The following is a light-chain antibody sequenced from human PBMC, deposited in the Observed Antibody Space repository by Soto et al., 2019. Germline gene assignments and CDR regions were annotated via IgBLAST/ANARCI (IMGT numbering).Light chain of an antibody. CDR1: QRVSSN. CDR2: GAS. CDR3: QKYKNLPPWT. Sequence: EIVMTQSPATLSVYPGERATLSCRASQRVSSNLAWYQQKPGQAPRLPIYGASTRATGIPARFSGSGSATDFTLTISSLQSEDFAVYYCQKYKNLPPWTFGQRTKVDIK. J-gene: IGKJ1*01. V-gene: IGKV3-15*01.